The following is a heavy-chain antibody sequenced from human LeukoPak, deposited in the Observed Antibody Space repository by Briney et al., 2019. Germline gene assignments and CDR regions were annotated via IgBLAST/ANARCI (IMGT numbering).Heavy chain of an antibody. CDR3: ARSTISSPVDY. V-gene: IGHV3-48*01. Sequence: GGSLRLSCAASGFTFSSYSMNWVRQAPGKGLEWVSYISSSSSTIYYADSVKGRFTISRDNAKNSLYLQMNSLRAEDTAVYYCARSTISSPVDYWGQGTLVTVSS. J-gene: IGHJ4*02. D-gene: IGHD5/OR15-5a*01. CDR2: ISSSSSTI. CDR1: GFTFSSYS.